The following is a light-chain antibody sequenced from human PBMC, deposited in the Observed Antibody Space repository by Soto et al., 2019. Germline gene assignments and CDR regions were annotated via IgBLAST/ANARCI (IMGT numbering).Light chain of an antibody. Sequence: DIQMTQSPSTLSASVGDRVTITCRASQSISSWLAWYQHKPGKATKVLIYKASSLESGVPSRFSGSGSGTEFTLTITSLQPDDFATYYCKQYNSYPWTFGQGTKVEIK. CDR3: KQYNSYPWT. CDR2: KAS. CDR1: QSISSW. V-gene: IGKV1-5*03. J-gene: IGKJ1*01.